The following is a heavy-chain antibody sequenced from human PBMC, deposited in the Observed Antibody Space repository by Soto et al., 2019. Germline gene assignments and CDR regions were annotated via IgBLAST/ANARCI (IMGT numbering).Heavy chain of an antibody. V-gene: IGHV3-23*01. D-gene: IGHD3-10*01. CDR3: AKGGGGSGSLTHRIDF. J-gene: IGHJ4*02. CDR1: GFTFNSYA. Sequence: EVQLLESGGGLVQPGGSLRLSCAASGFTFNSYAMSWVRQAPGKGLEWVSAISGGGDTTSYADSVKGRFTISRDGSKNTLYLQMNSLRAEDTALYYCAKGGGGSGSLTHRIDFWGQGTLVTVSS. CDR2: ISGGGDTT.